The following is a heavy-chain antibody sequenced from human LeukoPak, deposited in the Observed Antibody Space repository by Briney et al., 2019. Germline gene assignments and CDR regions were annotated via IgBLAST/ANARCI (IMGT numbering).Heavy chain of an antibody. CDR3: AKWGDYDVLTGYYVPDY. J-gene: IGHJ4*02. Sequence: GASLRLSCAASGFTFSKYDMSWVRQATGKGLEWVSEILGSGGSTYYADSVKGRFTVSRDNSKSTLYLQMNSLRAEDTALYYCAKWGDYDVLTGYYVPDYWGQGTLVTVSS. V-gene: IGHV3-23*01. CDR1: GFTFSKYD. D-gene: IGHD3-9*01. CDR2: ILGSGGST.